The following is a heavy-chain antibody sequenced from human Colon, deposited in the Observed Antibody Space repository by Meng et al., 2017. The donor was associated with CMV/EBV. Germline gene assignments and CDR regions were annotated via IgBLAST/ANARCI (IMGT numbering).Heavy chain of an antibody. V-gene: IGHV1-2*02. CDR1: GYTFTANH. D-gene: IGHD6-13*01. Sequence: QVQLVQSGTEVNKPGASVKVSCKTSGYTFTANHLHWVRQAPGQGPEWMGWIYPQDGGTYFAQKFQDRVTLTRDTSITTAYMELSGLTSDDTAIYYCVRESWYFDFWGEGTLVTVSS. J-gene: IGHJ4*02. CDR2: IYPQDGGT. CDR3: VRESWYFDF.